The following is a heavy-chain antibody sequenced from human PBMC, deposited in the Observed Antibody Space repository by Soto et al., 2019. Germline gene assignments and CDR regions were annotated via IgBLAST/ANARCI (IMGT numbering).Heavy chain of an antibody. D-gene: IGHD5-12*01. CDR3: AKDLVSGAYDYSFDY. Sequence: SVKVSCKASGGTFSSYTISWVRQAPGQGLEWMGRIIPILGIAIYAQRFQGRVTVTEDTSTDTVYMELSSLRSEDTAVYYCAKDLVSGAYDYSFDYWGQGSLVTVSS. CDR2: IIPILGIA. CDR1: GGTFSSYT. J-gene: IGHJ4*02. V-gene: IGHV1-69*04.